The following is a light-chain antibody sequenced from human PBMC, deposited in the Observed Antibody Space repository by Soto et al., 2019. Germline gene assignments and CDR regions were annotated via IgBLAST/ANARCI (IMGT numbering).Light chain of an antibody. CDR2: EVS. V-gene: IGLV2-14*02. CDR3: SSYRTSNTRQIV. J-gene: IGLJ1*01. CDR1: TSDVGSYNL. Sequence: QSVLTQPASVSGSPGQSITISCTGTTSDVGSYNLVSWYQQHPGKAPKLMIYEVSKRPSGVSNRFSGSKSGNTASLTISGLQAEDEADYYCSSYRTSNTRQIVCGTGTKVTVL.